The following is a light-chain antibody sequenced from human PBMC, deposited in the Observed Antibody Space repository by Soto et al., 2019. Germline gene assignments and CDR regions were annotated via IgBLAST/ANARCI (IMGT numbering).Light chain of an antibody. J-gene: IGKJ4*01. CDR1: QSLTNSR. V-gene: IGKV3-20*01. CDR3: QEFASN. Sequence: EIVLTQSPGTLSLSPGERATLSCRASQSLTNSRLAWYQQKPGQAPKVLIYGGSNRATGIPDRFSGSGSGTDFILTINRLEPEDFAVYYCQEFASNFGGGTKVDIK. CDR2: GGS.